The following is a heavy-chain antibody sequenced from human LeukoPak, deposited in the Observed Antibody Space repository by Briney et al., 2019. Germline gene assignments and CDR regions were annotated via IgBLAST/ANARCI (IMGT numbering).Heavy chain of an antibody. Sequence: GGSLRLSCAAYGFTFSSYGMHWVRQAPGKGLEWVAFIRYDGSNKYYADSVKGRFTISRDNSKNTLYLQMNSLRAEDTAVYYCARGGSPGLDYYYMDVWGKGTTVTVSS. CDR3: ARGGSPGLDYYYMDV. J-gene: IGHJ6*03. CDR1: GFTFSSYG. CDR2: IRYDGSNK. D-gene: IGHD3-16*01. V-gene: IGHV3-30*02.